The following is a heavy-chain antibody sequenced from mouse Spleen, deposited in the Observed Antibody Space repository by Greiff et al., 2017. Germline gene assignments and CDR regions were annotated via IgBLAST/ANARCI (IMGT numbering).Heavy chain of an antibody. CDR1: GYAFTNYL. CDR2: INPGSGGT. J-gene: IGHJ1*03. D-gene: IGHD1-1*01. CDR3: ARSITTVGYFDV. Sequence: VKLMESGAELVRPGTSVKVSCKASGYAFTNYLIEWVKQRPGQGLEWIGVINPGSGGTNYNEKFKGKATLTADKSSSTAYMQLSSLTSEDSAVYFCARSITTVGYFDVWGTGTTVTVSS. V-gene: IGHV1-54*01.